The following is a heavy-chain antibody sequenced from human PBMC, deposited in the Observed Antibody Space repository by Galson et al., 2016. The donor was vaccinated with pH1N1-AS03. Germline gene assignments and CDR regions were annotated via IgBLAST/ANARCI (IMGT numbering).Heavy chain of an antibody. J-gene: IGHJ6*02. D-gene: IGHD3-10*01. Sequence: SLRLSYAASGFNVNNNYMTWVRQAPGKGLDWVSVIYSGGITYYADSVKGRFFISRDTFTNTLYLQMSSLTAADTAVYFCARSYLGSHHFYYYGLEVWGQGTMVTVSS. CDR1: GFNVNNNY. V-gene: IGHV3-53*01. CDR3: ARSYLGSHHFYYYGLEV. CDR2: IYSGGIT.